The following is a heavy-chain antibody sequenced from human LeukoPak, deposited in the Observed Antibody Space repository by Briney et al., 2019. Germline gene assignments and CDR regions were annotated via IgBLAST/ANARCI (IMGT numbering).Heavy chain of an antibody. Sequence: SVKVSCKASGDTFSSYAISWVRQAPGQGLEWTGGIIPIFGTANYAQKFQGRVTITADESTSTAYMELSSLRSEDTAVYYCARKGAYNYYGSGSYVYWGQGTLVTVSS. CDR1: GDTFSSYA. J-gene: IGHJ4*02. V-gene: IGHV1-69*13. D-gene: IGHD3-10*01. CDR3: ARKGAYNYYGSGSYVY. CDR2: IIPIFGTA.